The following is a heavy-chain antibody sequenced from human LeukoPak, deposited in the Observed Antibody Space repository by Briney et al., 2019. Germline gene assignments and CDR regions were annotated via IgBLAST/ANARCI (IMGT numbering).Heavy chain of an antibody. Sequence: PGGSLRLSCAASGFTFDDYAMHWVRQAPGKGLEWVSGIKWNSAGIGYADSVKGRFTISRDNAKNSMYLQMHSLRAEDTAMYYCARTGDYDFWSDYHFYYYYYMDVWGKGTTVTVSS. D-gene: IGHD3-3*01. J-gene: IGHJ6*03. CDR1: GFTFDDYA. V-gene: IGHV3-9*01. CDR3: ARTGDYDFWSDYHFYYYYYMDV. CDR2: IKWNSAGI.